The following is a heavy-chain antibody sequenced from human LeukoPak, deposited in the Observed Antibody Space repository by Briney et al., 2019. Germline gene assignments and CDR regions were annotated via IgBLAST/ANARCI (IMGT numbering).Heavy chain of an antibody. CDR2: ISYIGST. CDR1: GYSIISGYY. CDR3: ASDSISMNAFDA. D-gene: IGHD3-22*01. V-gene: IGHV4-38-2*02. J-gene: IGHJ3*01. Sequence: SETLSLTCTVSGYSIISGYYWGWVRQPPGKGLEWIGYISYIGSTNYNPSLKSRVAILIDTSKNEVSLMLTSVTAADTAVYYCASDSISMNAFDAWGQGTMVTVSS.